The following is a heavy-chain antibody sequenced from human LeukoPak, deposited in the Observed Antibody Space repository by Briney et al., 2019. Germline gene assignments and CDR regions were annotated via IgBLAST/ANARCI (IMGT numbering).Heavy chain of an antibody. CDR2: ITGSGTDT. J-gene: IGHJ4*02. D-gene: IGHD6-6*01. Sequence: PGGSLRLSCAASGFTFHNYAMSWVRQAPGKGLEWVSAITGSGTDTFHADSVKGRFTISRDNSESTLYLQMNSLRAEDTATYYCAKGSSSLRPYYFDYWGQGTLVTVPS. CDR1: GFTFHNYA. CDR3: AKGSSSLRPYYFDY. V-gene: IGHV3-23*01.